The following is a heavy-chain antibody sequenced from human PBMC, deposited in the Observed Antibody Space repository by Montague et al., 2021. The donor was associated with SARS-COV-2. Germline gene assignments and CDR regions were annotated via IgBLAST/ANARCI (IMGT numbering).Heavy chain of an antibody. V-gene: IGHV1-8*01. CDR1: GYTFTSYD. Sequence: SVKVSCKASGYTFTSYDINWVRQAAGQGLEWMGWMNPNSGNTGYAQKLQGRVTMTRDTSMNTAYMELSSLRSEDTAVYYCARASLVRGGIITRVRYSYYMDGWGQGTTVTVS. D-gene: IGHD3-10*01. J-gene: IGHJ6*03. CDR3: ARASLVRGGIITRVRYSYYMDG. CDR2: MNPNSGNT.